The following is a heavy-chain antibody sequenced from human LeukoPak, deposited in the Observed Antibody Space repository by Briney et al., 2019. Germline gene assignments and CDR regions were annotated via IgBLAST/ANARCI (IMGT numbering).Heavy chain of an antibody. D-gene: IGHD3/OR15-3a*01. V-gene: IGHV3-48*03. J-gene: IGHJ4*02. Sequence: PGGSLRLSCAASGFTFSSYDINWVRQAPGKGLEWVSYISGSGNKIKYADSVKGRFTISRDNAKNSLYLQMNSLRAEDTAVYYCARGTQSPVSDYFDFWGQGTLVTVSS. CDR2: ISGSGNKI. CDR1: GFTFSSYD. CDR3: ARGTQSPVSDYFDF.